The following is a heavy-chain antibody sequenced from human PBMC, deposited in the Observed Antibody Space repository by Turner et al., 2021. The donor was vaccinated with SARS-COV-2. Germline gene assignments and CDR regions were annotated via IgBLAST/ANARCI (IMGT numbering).Heavy chain of an antibody. CDR3: ARLRPTQNFDY. V-gene: IGHV4-39*01. CDR2: IYYSGST. D-gene: IGHD1-1*01. J-gene: IGHJ4*02. Sequence: QLQLQASGPGLVKPSETLSLTCTVSGGSISSSSYYWGWIRQPPGKGLEWIGSIYYSGSTYYNQSLKSRVTISVDTSKNQFSLKLSSVTAADTAVYYCARLRPTQNFDYWGQGTLVTVSS. CDR1: GGSISSSSYY.